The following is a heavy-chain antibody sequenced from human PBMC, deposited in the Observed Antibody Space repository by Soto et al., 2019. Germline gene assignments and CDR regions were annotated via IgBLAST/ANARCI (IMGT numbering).Heavy chain of an antibody. CDR1: GGTFRRFA. Sequence: QVQLVQSGAEVKQPGSSVKVSCKASGGTFRRFAISWVRQAPGQGLEWMGGIIPLFNTTNYAQRFQGRVTVTADESTSTAYMELSSLTSEDTTVFYWERVSVDCSTTSCYTDSGMDVWGQGTTVIVSS. D-gene: IGHD2-2*02. J-gene: IGHJ6*02. CDR2: IIPLFNTT. CDR3: ERVSVDCSTTSCYTDSGMDV. V-gene: IGHV1-69*01.